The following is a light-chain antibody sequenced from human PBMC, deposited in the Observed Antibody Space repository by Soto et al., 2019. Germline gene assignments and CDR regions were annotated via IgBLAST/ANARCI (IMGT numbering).Light chain of an antibody. Sequence: QSVLTQPASVSGSPGQSISISCTGTSSDVGAFDRVSWYQHHPGKAPKLMIYEVTNRPSGVSNRFSGSKSANTASLIISGLQPEDEANYYCTSYTRVDSWVFGGGTKVTVL. V-gene: IGLV2-14*01. CDR2: EVT. CDR1: SSDVGAFDR. J-gene: IGLJ3*02. CDR3: TSYTRVDSWV.